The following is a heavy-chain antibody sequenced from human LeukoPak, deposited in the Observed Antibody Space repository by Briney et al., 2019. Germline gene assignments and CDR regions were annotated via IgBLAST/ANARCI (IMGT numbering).Heavy chain of an antibody. Sequence: GGSLRLSCAASGFTVSSNYMSWVRQAPGKGLEWVSVIYSGGSTYYADSVKGRFTISRDNSKNTLYLQMNSLRAEDTAVYYCARDSIFRGFGETTWGQGTLVTVSS. CDR1: GFTVSSNY. D-gene: IGHD3-10*01. CDR2: IYSGGST. V-gene: IGHV3-53*01. J-gene: IGHJ5*02. CDR3: ARDSIFRGFGETT.